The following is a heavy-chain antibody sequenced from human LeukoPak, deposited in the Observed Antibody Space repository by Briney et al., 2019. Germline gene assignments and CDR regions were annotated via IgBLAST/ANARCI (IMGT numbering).Heavy chain of an antibody. V-gene: IGHV3-33*06. Sequence: GGSLRLSCAASGFTFRNYDMHWVRQAPGKGREGVAVIWYDGSNKYYAVSVKGRFTISRDNSKNTLYLQMNSLRAEDTAVYYCAKDNSGSFDYWGQGTLVTVSS. CDR2: IWYDGSNK. CDR3: AKDNSGSFDY. D-gene: IGHD1-26*01. CDR1: GFTFRNYD. J-gene: IGHJ4*02.